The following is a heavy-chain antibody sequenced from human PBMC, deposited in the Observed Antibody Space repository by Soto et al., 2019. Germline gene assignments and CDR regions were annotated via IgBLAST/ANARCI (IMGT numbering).Heavy chain of an antibody. J-gene: IGHJ4*02. D-gene: IGHD2-2*01. CDR3: ARIRCSSTSCPSDY. V-gene: IGHV4-34*01. CDR2: INHSGST. Sequence: QVQLQQWGAGLLKPSETLSLTCAVYGGSFSGYYWSWIRQPPGKGLEWIGEINHSGSTNYNPSLKSRVTLSVDTPKNQFSLKLSSVTAADTAVYYCARIRCSSTSCPSDYWGQGTLVTVSS. CDR1: GGSFSGYY.